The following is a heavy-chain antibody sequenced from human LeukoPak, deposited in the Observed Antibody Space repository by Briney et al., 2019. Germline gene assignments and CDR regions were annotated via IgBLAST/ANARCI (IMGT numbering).Heavy chain of an antibody. D-gene: IGHD3-10*01. CDR1: GFTFNSYA. Sequence: GGSLRLSCAASGFTFNSYAMSWVRQAPGKGLQWVSYISSSGSTIHYADSVKGRFTISRDNAKNSLYLQLNSLRDEDTAVYYCARAPVIDYYGSGSYFDYWGQGTLVTVSS. CDR3: ARAPVIDYYGSGSYFDY. J-gene: IGHJ4*02. CDR2: ISSSGSTI. V-gene: IGHV3-48*02.